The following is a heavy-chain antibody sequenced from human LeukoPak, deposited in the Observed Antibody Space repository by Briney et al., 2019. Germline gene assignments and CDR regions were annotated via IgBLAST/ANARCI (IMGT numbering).Heavy chain of an antibody. D-gene: IGHD3-22*01. CDR1: GGSISSSSYY. CDR2: IYYSGST. CDR3: ARHYYYDSSGYYFHFDY. Sequence: SETLSLTCTVSGGSISSSSYYWGWIRQPPGKGLEWIGSIYYSGSTYYNPSLKSRVTISVDTSKNQFSLKLSSVTAADTAVYYCARHYYYDSSGYYFHFDYWGQGTLVTVSS. V-gene: IGHV4-39*01. J-gene: IGHJ4*02.